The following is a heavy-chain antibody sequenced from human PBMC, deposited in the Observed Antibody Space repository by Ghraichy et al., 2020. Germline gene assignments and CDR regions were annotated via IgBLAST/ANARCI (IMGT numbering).Heavy chain of an antibody. J-gene: IGHJ6*03. D-gene: IGHD2-8*01. Sequence: SGPTLVKPTQTLTLTCTFSGFSLSTSGMCVIWIRQPPGKALEWLARIDWDDDKYYSTSLKTRLTISKDTSRNQVVLTMTNMDPVDTATYYCARIGRNGRYYYYMDVWGEGTTVTVSS. CDR2: IDWDDDK. CDR3: ARIGRNGRYYYYMDV. V-gene: IGHV2-70*11. CDR1: GFSLSTSGMC.